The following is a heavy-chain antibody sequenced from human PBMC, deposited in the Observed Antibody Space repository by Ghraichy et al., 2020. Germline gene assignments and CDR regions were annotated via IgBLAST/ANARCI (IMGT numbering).Heavy chain of an antibody. V-gene: IGHV3-30-3*01. Sequence: GSLRLSCAASGFRFSYYAIHWVRQAPGKGLEWVALISYNGDSKFYADSVTGRFTISRDNSKNTVHLQMNSLKSEDTAVYYCARMEEYTNYDYYLGMDVWGQGPTVTVSS. D-gene: IGHD3-16*01. CDR1: GFRFSYYA. CDR3: ARMEEYTNYDYYLGMDV. CDR2: ISYNGDSK. J-gene: IGHJ6*02.